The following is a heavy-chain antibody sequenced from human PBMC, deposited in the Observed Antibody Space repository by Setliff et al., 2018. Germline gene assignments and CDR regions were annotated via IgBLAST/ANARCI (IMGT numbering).Heavy chain of an antibody. CDR2: IYIGGSA. J-gene: IGHJ6*02. CDR1: GGSISSYY. Sequence: SETLSLTCTVSGGSISSYYWSWIRQPAGKGLEWIGHIYIGGSANYNPSLKSRVTISVDTSKNQFSLKLSSVTAADTAVYYCARDAAFGGSSWYYYGMDVWGQGTKVTVSS. V-gene: IGHV4-4*07. CDR3: ARDAAFGGSSWYYYGMDV. D-gene: IGHD6-13*01.